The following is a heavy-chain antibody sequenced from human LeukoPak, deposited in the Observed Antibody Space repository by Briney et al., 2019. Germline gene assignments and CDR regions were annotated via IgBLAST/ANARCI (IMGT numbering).Heavy chain of an antibody. CDR3: AKLRYYYDSSGYSDY. V-gene: IGHV3-23*01. Sequence: GXLRLSXAASGFTFSSYAMSWVRQAPGKGLEWVSAISGSGGSTYYADSVKGRFTISRDNSKNRLYLQMNRLRAEETAVYYCAKLRYYYDSSGYSDYWGQGTLVTVSS. CDR2: ISGSGGST. D-gene: IGHD3-22*01. J-gene: IGHJ4*02. CDR1: GFTFSSYA.